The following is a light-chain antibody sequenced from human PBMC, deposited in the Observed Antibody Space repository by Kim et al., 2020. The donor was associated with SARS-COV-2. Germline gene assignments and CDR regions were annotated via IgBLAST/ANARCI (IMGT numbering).Light chain of an antibody. CDR3: QQRSNWPRSIT. J-gene: IGKJ5*01. CDR2: DAS. Sequence: PGERATLACRASQSVSSYLAWYQQKPGQAPSLLIYDASNRATGIPARFSGSGSGTDFTLTISSLEPEDFAVYYCQQRSNWPRSITFGQGTRLEIK. V-gene: IGKV3-11*01. CDR1: QSVSSY.